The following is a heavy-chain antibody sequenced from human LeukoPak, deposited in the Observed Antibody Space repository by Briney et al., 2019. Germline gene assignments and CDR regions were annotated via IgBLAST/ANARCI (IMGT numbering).Heavy chain of an antibody. V-gene: IGHV1-18*04. CDR2: ISAYNGNT. Sequence: GASVKVSCKAAGYTFTSYGISWVRQAPGQGLEWMGWISAYNGNTNYAQKLQGRVTMTTDTSTSTVYMELRSLRSDDTAVYYCARGGLYCSSTSCYGIEHWGQGTLVTVSS. D-gene: IGHD2-2*01. CDR3: ARGGLYCSSTSCYGIEH. J-gene: IGHJ1*01. CDR1: GYTFTSYG.